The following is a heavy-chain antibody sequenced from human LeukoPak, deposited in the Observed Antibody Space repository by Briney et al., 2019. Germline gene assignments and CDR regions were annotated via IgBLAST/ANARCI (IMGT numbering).Heavy chain of an antibody. CDR2: ISHSGTT. Sequence: SETLSLTCAVSGYSISSGYYWGWIRQPPGKGLEWIATISHSGTTYYHPSVQNRVTISLDASKNQFSLKLSSVTAADTALYYCARTSGYFSDGFDVWGQGTMVTVSS. J-gene: IGHJ3*01. CDR3: ARTSGYFSDGFDV. CDR1: GYSISSGYY. V-gene: IGHV4-38-2*01. D-gene: IGHD5-12*01.